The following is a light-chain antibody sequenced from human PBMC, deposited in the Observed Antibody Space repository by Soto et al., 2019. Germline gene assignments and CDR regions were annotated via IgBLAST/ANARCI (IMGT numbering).Light chain of an antibody. V-gene: IGLV2-14*01. J-gene: IGLJ3*02. CDR1: NRDVGSYNL. CDR3: SSYTTTSTLV. CDR2: EVR. Sequence: QSVLTQPASVSGSPGQSITIACTGTNRDVGSYNLVSWYQQRPGEAPKLIISEVRNRPSGISYRFTGSKSGNTASLTISGLQAEDEADYCCSSYTTTSTLVFGGGTKLTVL.